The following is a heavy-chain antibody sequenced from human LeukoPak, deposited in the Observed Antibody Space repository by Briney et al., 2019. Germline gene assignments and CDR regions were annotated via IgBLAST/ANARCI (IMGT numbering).Heavy chain of an antibody. CDR3: AREHGYNFWGPGTFDI. Sequence: GGSLRLSCAASGFTFSSYEMNWVRQAPGKGLEWVSYISSSGSTIYYADSVKGRFTISRDNAKNSLYLQMNSLRAEDTAVYYCAREHGYNFWGPGTFDIWGQGTMVTVSS. CDR2: ISSSGSTI. V-gene: IGHV3-48*03. D-gene: IGHD5-24*01. J-gene: IGHJ3*02. CDR1: GFTFSSYE.